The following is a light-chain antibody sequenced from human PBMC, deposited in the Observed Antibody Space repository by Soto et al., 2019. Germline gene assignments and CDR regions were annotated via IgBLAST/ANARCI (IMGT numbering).Light chain of an antibody. V-gene: IGLV2-14*01. CDR1: SGDVGGYKF. CDR3: NSYTRFSTYV. J-gene: IGLJ1*01. Sequence: QSVLTQPASVSGSPGQSITIYCTGTSGDVGGYKFVSWYQQHPGKAPKLLIYEVTYRPSGVSSRFSGSKSGNTASLTISGLQAEDEADYYCNSYTRFSTYVFGTGTKVTVL. CDR2: EVT.